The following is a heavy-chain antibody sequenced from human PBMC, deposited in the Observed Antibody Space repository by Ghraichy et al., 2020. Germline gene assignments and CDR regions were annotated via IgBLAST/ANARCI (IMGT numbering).Heavy chain of an antibody. CDR3: AHRRPGLDFDY. CDR1: GLSLTTSGVG. CDR2: IYWDDDK. Sequence: SGPTLVKPTQTLTLTCTLSGLSLTTSGVGVGWIRQPPGKALEWLALIYWDDDKRYSPSLENRLTITKETAKNQVVLTVTYMDPRDTATYDCAHRRPGLDFDYWGQGILVTVSS. D-gene: IGHD3/OR15-3a*01. J-gene: IGHJ4*02. V-gene: IGHV2-5*02.